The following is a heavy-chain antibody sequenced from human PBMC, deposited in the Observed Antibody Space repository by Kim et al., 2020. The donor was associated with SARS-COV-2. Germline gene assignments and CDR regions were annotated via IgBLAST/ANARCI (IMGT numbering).Heavy chain of an antibody. CDR3: AKDGDSSLYHYYMDV. D-gene: IGHD2-21*02. V-gene: IGHV3-23*01. J-gene: IGHJ6*03. Sequence: SGKGRLTISRDNSKNTLYLQMNSLRAEDTAVYYCAKDGDSSLYHYYMDVWGKGTTVTVSS.